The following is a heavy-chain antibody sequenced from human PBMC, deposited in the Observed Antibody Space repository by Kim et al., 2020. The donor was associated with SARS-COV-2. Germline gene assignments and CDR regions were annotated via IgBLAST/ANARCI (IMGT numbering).Heavy chain of an antibody. CDR3: ATYCSSTSCYGEFDY. D-gene: IGHD2-2*01. J-gene: IGHJ4*02. Sequence: SETLSLTCTVSGGSISSGGYYWSWIRQHPGKGLEWIGYIYYSGSTYYNPSLKSRVTISVDTSKNQFSLKLSSVTAADTAVYYCATYCSSTSCYGEFDYWGQGTLVTVSS. CDR1: GGSISSGGYY. V-gene: IGHV4-31*03. CDR2: IYYSGST.